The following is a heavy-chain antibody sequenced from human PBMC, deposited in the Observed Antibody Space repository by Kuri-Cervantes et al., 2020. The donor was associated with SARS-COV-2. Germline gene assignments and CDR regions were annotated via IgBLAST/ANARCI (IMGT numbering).Heavy chain of an antibody. CDR1: GFTFSSYG. V-gene: IGHV3-30*02. J-gene: IGHJ3*02. CDR2: IRYDGSNK. CDR3: AKPFHDYSDYGGAFDM. D-gene: IGHD4-11*01. Sequence: GGSLRLSCAASGFTFSSYGMHWVRQAPGKGLEWVAFIRYDGSNKYYADSVKGRFTVSRDDSKSMVYLQMNSLRPEDTALYYCAKPFHDYSDYGGAFDMWGPGTVVTVSS.